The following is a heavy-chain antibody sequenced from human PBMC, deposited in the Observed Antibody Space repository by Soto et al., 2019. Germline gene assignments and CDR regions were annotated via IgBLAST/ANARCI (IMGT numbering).Heavy chain of an antibody. V-gene: IGHV1-69*04. Sequence: ASVKVSCKASGGTFSSYTISWVRQAPGQGLEWMGRIIPILGIANYAQKFQGRVTITADKSTSTAYMELSSLRSEDTAVYYCARDLNYYGSGSYYNGDAFDIWGQGTMVTVSS. CDR2: IIPILGIA. CDR3: ARDLNYYGSGSYYNGDAFDI. D-gene: IGHD3-10*01. J-gene: IGHJ3*02. CDR1: GGTFSSYT.